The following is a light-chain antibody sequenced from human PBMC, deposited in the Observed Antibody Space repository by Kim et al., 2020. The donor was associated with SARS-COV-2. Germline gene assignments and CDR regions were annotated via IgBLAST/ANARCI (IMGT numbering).Light chain of an antibody. CDR3: QQYNNWPPIT. CDR2: GAS. CDR1: QSVSSN. Sequence: PGERAALACRASQSVSSNLAWYQQKPGQAPRLLIYGASTRATGIPARFSGSGSGTEFTLTISSLQSEDFAVYYCQQYNNWPPITFGQGTRLEIK. V-gene: IGKV3-15*01. J-gene: IGKJ5*01.